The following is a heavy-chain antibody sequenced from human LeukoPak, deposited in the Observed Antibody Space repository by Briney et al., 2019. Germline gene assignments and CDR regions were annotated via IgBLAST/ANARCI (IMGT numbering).Heavy chain of an antibody. V-gene: IGHV1-2*06. Sequence: ASVKVSCKASGYTFTGYYMNWVRQAPGQGLESLGRINPNTGGTNYAQNFQGRVTMTRDTSINTAYMELSRLRSDDTAVYYCARVGDGLNDAFDIWGQGTMVTVSS. J-gene: IGHJ3*02. CDR2: INPNTGGT. CDR1: GYTFTGYY. D-gene: IGHD5-24*01. CDR3: ARVGDGLNDAFDI.